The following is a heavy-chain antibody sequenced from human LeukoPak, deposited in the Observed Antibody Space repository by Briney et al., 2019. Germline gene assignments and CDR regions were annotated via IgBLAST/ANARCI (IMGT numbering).Heavy chain of an antibody. D-gene: IGHD6-6*01. Sequence: PSQTLSLTCSISGDSISSRTYYWTWIRQHPEKGLEWIGYIWNSRSTNYNPSLNSRVTLSVAPSKNQFSLKLTSVTAADTALYYCARYVSSTFPNWLDPWGQGILVIVSS. J-gene: IGHJ5*02. V-gene: IGHV4-31*03. CDR2: IWNSRST. CDR1: GDSISSRTYY. CDR3: ARYVSSTFPNWLDP.